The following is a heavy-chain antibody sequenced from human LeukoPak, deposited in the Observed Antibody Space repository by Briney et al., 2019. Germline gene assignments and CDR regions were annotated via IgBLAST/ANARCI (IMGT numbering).Heavy chain of an antibody. CDR1: GGTVTSYA. J-gene: IGHJ3*02. V-gene: IGHV1-69*06. CDR3: ARGRGREWLVQVHDAFDI. Sequence: ASVKVSCKASGGTVTSYAISWVRQAPGQGVEWMGGSIPIFGTANYAQKLQGRVTITADKSTSTAYMELSSLRSEDTAVYYCARGRGREWLVQVHDAFDIWGQGTMVTVSS. D-gene: IGHD6-19*01. CDR2: SIPIFGTA.